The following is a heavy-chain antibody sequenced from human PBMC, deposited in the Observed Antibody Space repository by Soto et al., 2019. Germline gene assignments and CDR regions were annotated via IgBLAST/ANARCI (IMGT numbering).Heavy chain of an antibody. CDR2: IYYSGSI. J-gene: IGHJ4*02. CDR3: AGSLWDTSGWKTDY. D-gene: IGHD6-19*01. Sequence: QVQLQESGPGLVKPSETLSLTCAVSGDSISSLYWSWIRQPPGKGLEWIGYIYYSGSINYNPALKSRVTISVDTSKNQFSLNLSTVTAADTAVYYCAGSLWDTSGWKTDYWGQGTLVTVSS. V-gene: IGHV4-59*01. CDR1: GDSISSLY.